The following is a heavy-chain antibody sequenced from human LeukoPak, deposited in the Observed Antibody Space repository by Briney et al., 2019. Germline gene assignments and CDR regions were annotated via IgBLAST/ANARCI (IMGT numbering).Heavy chain of an antibody. J-gene: IGHJ5*02. Sequence: GGSLRLSCAASGFTFSSYAMSWVRQAPGKGLEWVSAISGRGGSTDYADSVKGGFTISRDNSKNTLYLQMNSLRAEDPAVYYCAKDPKNDFWSGYYFDPWGQGTLVTVSS. CDR3: AKDPKNDFWSGYYFDP. D-gene: IGHD3-3*01. V-gene: IGHV3-23*01. CDR2: ISGRGGST. CDR1: GFTFSSYA.